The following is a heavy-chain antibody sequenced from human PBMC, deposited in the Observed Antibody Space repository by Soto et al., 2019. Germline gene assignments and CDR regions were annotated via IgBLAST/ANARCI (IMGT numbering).Heavy chain of an antibody. CDR1: GGSISSYY. Sequence: SETLSPTCIVSGGSISSYYWSWIRQPPGKGLEWIGYIYYSGSTYYNPSLKSRVTISVDTSKNQFSLKLSSVTAADTAVYYCARNDILTGYLAHNWFDPWGQGTLVTVSS. V-gene: IGHV4-59*04. CDR3: ARNDILTGYLAHNWFDP. J-gene: IGHJ5*02. CDR2: IYYSGST. D-gene: IGHD3-9*01.